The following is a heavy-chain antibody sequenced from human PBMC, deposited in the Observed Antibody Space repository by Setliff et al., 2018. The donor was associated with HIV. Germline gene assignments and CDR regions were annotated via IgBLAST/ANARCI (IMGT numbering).Heavy chain of an antibody. V-gene: IGHV4-34*01. Sequence: SETLSLTCAVYGGSFSGYYWSWIRQPPGKGLEWIGSIYHTGSTYYKPSLEGRVTTSVDTSRKQFSLRLTSVTAADTAVYYCARGVRDNSGWSSYYFDYWGQGTLVTVSS. CDR2: IYHTGST. CDR1: GGSFSGYY. J-gene: IGHJ4*02. D-gene: IGHD6-19*01. CDR3: ARGVRDNSGWSSYYFDY.